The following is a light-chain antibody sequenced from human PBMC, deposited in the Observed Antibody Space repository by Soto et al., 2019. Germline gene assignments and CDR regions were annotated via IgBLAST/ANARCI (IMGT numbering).Light chain of an antibody. CDR1: ALPKKY. J-gene: IGLJ2*01. Sequence: SYELTQPPSVSVSLGQMARITCSGGALPKKYAYWYQQKPGQFPVLVIYKDSERPSGIPERFSGSSSGTIVTLTISGVQAEDEADYYCLSADSSGTYVVFGGGTKLTVL. V-gene: IGLV3-16*01. CDR3: LSADSSGTYVV. CDR2: KDS.